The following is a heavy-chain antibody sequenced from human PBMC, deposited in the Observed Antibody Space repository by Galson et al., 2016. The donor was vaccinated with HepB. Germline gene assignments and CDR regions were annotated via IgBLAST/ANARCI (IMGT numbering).Heavy chain of an antibody. CDR3: AKNYDFWSGLFDY. J-gene: IGHJ4*02. D-gene: IGHD3-3*01. V-gene: IGHV3-23*01. CDR2: ISGSGFGT. Sequence: SLRLSCAASGLTFSNYGMSWVRQAPGKGLEWVSTISGSGFGTHYADSVKGRFTISRDNSKNTMYLEMNSLRAEDTAVYFCAKNYDFWSGLFDYWGQGTPVTVSS. CDR1: GLTFSNYG.